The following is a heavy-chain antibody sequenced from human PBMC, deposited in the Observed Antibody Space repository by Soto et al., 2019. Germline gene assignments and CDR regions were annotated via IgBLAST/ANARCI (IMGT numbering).Heavy chain of an antibody. Sequence: SETLSLTCTVSGGSISSSSHYWGWIRQPPGKGLEWIGSIDYSGSTYRKPSLKNRVTISVDTSKNQFSLRLSSVTAADTAVFYCARRLDGMGAFDIWGQGTTVTVS. J-gene: IGHJ3*02. CDR1: GGSISSSSHY. CDR3: ARRLDGMGAFDI. V-gene: IGHV4-39*01. D-gene: IGHD1-20*01. CDR2: IDYSGST.